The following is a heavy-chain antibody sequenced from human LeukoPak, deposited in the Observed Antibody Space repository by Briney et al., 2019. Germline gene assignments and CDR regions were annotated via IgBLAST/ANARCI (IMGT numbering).Heavy chain of an antibody. CDR1: GDSINSLDL. J-gene: IGHJ4*02. CDR2: MYPSGTT. V-gene: IGHV4-4*02. Sequence: SETLSLTCTVSGDSINSLDLWSWVRQPPGKGLEWIGEMYPSGTTHSNPSVKSRVTISIDKPKNQFFLNLSSVTAADTAVYYCAGLVGRYSSGLYYYYFDYWGQGTLVTVSS. D-gene: IGHD3-22*01. CDR3: AGLVGRYSSGLYYYYFDY.